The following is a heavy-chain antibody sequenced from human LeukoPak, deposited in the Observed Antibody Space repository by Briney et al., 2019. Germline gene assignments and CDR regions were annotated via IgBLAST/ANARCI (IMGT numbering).Heavy chain of an antibody. V-gene: IGHV3-7*03. CDR3: AKDPPWGYSYGPADY. D-gene: IGHD5-18*01. J-gene: IGHJ4*02. Sequence: GGSLRLSCAASGFIFSSYWMSWVRQAPGKGLEWVANIKQDGSEKYYVDSVKGRFTISRDNSKNTLYLQMNSLRAEDTAVYYCAKDPPWGYSYGPADYWGQGTLVTVSS. CDR1: GFIFSSYW. CDR2: IKQDGSEK.